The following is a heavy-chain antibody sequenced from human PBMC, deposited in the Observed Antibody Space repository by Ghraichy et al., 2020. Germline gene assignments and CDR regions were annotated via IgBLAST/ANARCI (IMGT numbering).Heavy chain of an antibody. V-gene: IGHV3-23*01. CDR2: ISGSGGST. CDR1: GFTFSSYA. J-gene: IGHJ6*02. Sequence: GGSLRLSCAASGFTFSSYAMSWVRQAPGKGLEWVSVISGSGGSTYYADSVKGRFTISRDNSKNTLYLQMSSLRAEDTAVYYCAKDTKWNYDYYYGMDVWGQGTTVTVSS. CDR3: AKDTKWNYDYYYGMDV. D-gene: IGHD1-1*01.